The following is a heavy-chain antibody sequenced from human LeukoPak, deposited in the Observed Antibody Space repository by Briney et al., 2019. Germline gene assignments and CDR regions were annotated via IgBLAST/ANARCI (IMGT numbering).Heavy chain of an antibody. CDR1: GFTFSSYE. D-gene: IGHD1-7*01. J-gene: IGHJ4*02. CDR3: ARATGTTNY. V-gene: IGHV3-48*03. CDR2: ISSSGSTI. Sequence: GGSLRLSCAASGFTFSSYEMNWVRQAPGKGLEWVSYISSSGSTIYYADSVKGRFTISRVNAKNSLYLQMNSLRAEDTAVYYCARATGTTNYWGQGTLVTVSP.